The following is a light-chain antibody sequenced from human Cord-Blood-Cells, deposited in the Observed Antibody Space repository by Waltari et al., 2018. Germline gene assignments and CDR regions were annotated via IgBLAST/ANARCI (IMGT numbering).Light chain of an antibody. CDR2: EVS. V-gene: IGLV2-8*01. CDR1: ISDVGGYNY. J-gene: IGLJ2*01. Sequence: QSALTQPPSASGSPGQSVTISCTGTISDVGGYNYVSWYQQHPSKAPKLMIYEVSKRPSWVPDRFSGSKSGNTASLTVSGLQAEDDADYYCSLYAGSNNVVFGGGTKLTVL. CDR3: SLYAGSNNVV.